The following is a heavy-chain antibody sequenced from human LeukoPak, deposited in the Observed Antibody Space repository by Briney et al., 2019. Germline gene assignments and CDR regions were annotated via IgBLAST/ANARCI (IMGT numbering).Heavy chain of an antibody. Sequence: GGSLRLSCAASGFTFSPYWMHWVRQAPGKGLGWVSRINGDGSSTDYADSVKGRFTISRDNAKNTLYLQMNSLTAEDTAVYYCARDRGYQMVDPWGQGTLVTVSS. V-gene: IGHV3-74*01. CDR2: INGDGSST. CDR1: GFTFSPYW. D-gene: IGHD5-12*01. CDR3: ARDRGYQMVDP. J-gene: IGHJ5*02.